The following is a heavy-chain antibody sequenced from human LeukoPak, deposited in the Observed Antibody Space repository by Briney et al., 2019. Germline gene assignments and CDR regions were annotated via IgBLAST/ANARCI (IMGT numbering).Heavy chain of an antibody. Sequence: ASVKVSCKASGYTFTSYGISWVRQAPGQGLERMGWISAYNGNTNYAQKLQGRVTMTTDTSTSTAYMELRSLRSDDTAVYYCARIGLGYSSGWYGDYWGQGTLVTVSS. V-gene: IGHV1-18*01. CDR1: GYTFTSYG. J-gene: IGHJ4*02. CDR2: ISAYNGNT. CDR3: ARIGLGYSSGWYGDY. D-gene: IGHD6-19*01.